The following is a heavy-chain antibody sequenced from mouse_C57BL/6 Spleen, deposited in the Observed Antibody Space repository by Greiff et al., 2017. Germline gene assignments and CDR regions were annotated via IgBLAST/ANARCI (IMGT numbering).Heavy chain of an antibody. D-gene: IGHD2-10*02. Sequence: QVQLQQSGAELVRPGTSVKMSCKASGYTFTNYWIGWAKQRPGHGLEWIGDIYPGGGYTNYNEKFKGKATLTADKSSSTAYMQFSSLTSEDSAIYYCARYGREDAMDYGGQGTSVTVSS. V-gene: IGHV1-63*01. CDR1: GYTFTNYW. CDR3: ARYGREDAMDY. J-gene: IGHJ4*01. CDR2: IYPGGGYT.